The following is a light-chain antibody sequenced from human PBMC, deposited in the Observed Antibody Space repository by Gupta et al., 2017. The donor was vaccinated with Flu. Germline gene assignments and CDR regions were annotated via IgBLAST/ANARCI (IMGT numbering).Light chain of an antibody. CDR2: DVS. Sequence: TSSDVGGYNYVSWYQQHPGKAPKLMIYDVSNRPSGVSNRFSGSKSGSTASLTISGLQAEDEADYYCSSYTSSSTVVFGGGTKLTVL. V-gene: IGLV2-14*04. CDR3: SSYTSSSTVV. J-gene: IGLJ2*01. CDR1: SSDVGGYNY.